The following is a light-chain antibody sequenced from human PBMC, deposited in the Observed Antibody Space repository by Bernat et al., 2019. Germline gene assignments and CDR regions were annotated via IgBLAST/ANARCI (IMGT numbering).Light chain of an antibody. Sequence: SYDLTQPPSMSVSPGQTARITCSGAYLGSKYTCWYQQKPGQSPVVVIYQDDKRPSGIPERFSGSHSGNTVTLTISGAQAMDEAEYYCQAWDSSTGVFGGGTKLTVL. V-gene: IGLV3-1*01. J-gene: IGLJ3*02. CDR1: YLGSKY. CDR3: QAWDSSTGV. CDR2: QDD.